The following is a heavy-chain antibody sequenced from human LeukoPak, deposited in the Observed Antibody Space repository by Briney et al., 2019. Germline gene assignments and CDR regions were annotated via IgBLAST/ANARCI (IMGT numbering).Heavy chain of an antibody. CDR2: IYYSGST. V-gene: IGHV4-39*07. Sequence: SETLSLPCTVSGRSISSCCYFCGWIRQPPGKGLEWIGSIYYSGSTYYNPSLKSRVTISVDTSKNQFSLKLSSVTAADTAVYYCARRSGSYYGGIDYWGQGTLVTVSS. D-gene: IGHD1-26*01. CDR3: ARRSGSYYGGIDY. CDR1: GRSISSCCYF. J-gene: IGHJ4*02.